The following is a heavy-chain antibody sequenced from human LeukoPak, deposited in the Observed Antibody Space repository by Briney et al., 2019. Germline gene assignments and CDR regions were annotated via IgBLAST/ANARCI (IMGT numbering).Heavy chain of an antibody. CDR1: GFTFSNYW. J-gene: IGHJ6*03. V-gene: IGHV3-7*01. Sequence: PGGSLRLSCAASGFTFSNYWMSWVRQAPGKGLEWVANIKKDGSEKKYVDSVKGRFTISRDNSKNTLYLQMNSLRAEDTAVYYCAKDGSVPAATGLRYYYYYMDVWGKGTTVTISS. D-gene: IGHD2-2*01. CDR2: IKKDGSEK. CDR3: AKDGSVPAATGLRYYYYYMDV.